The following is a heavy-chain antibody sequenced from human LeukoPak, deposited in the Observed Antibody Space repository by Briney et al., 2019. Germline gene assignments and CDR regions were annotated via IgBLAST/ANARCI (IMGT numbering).Heavy chain of an antibody. CDR2: ISSSISYI. CDR1: GFAFSSYS. CDR3: AREVVVVVAAKTQNWFDP. J-gene: IGHJ5*02. D-gene: IGHD2-15*01. Sequence: GRSLRLSCAASGFAFSSYSMNWVREAPGKGLEWVSSISSSISYIYYADSVKGRFTISRDNAKNSLYLQMNSLRAEDTAVYYCAREVVVVVAAKTQNWFDPWGQGTLVTVSS. V-gene: IGHV3-21*01.